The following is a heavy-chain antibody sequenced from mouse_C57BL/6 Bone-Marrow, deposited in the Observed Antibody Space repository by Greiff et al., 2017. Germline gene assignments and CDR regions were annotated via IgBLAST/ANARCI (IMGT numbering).Heavy chain of an antibody. V-gene: IGHV3-6*01. Sequence: VQLQQSGPGLVKPSQSLSLTCSVTGYSITSGYYWNWIRQFPGNKLEWMGYISYDGSNNYNPSLKNRISITRDTSKNQFFLKLNSVTTEDTATYYCARDRGIRYCDVWGTGTTVTVSS. CDR1: GYSITSGYY. D-gene: IGHD2-12*01. CDR2: ISYDGSN. J-gene: IGHJ1*03. CDR3: ARDRGIRYCDV.